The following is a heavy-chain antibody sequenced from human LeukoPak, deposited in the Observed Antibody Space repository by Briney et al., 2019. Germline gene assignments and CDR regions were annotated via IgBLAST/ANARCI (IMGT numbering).Heavy chain of an antibody. CDR1: GFTFSSYG. V-gene: IGHV3-30*18. Sequence: PGRSLTLSCAASGFTFSSYGMHWVRQAPGKGLEWVAVISYDGSNKYYADSVKGRFTISRDNSKNTLYLQMNSLRAEDTAVYYCAKEPFSYYYYYMDVWGKGTTVTVSS. CDR3: AKEPFSYYYYYMDV. CDR2: ISYDGSNK. J-gene: IGHJ6*03.